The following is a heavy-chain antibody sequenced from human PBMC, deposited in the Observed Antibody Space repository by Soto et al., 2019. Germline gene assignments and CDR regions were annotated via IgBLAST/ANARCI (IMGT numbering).Heavy chain of an antibody. J-gene: IGHJ4*02. CDR2: IYYSGST. D-gene: IGHD3-3*01. CDR3: ARVARPFGVVIYFDY. CDR1: GGSISSYY. V-gene: IGHV4-59*01. Sequence: PSETLSLTCTVSGGSISSYYWSWIRQPPGKGLEWIGYIYYSGSTNYNPSLKSRVTISVDTSKNQFSLKLSSVTAADTAVYYCARVARPFGVVIYFDYWGQGTLVTVS.